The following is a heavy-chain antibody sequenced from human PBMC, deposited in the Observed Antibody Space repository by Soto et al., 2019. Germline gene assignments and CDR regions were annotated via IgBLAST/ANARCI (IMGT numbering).Heavy chain of an antibody. V-gene: IGHV3-21*01. Sequence: EVQLVESGGGLVKPGGSLRLSCAASGFTFSSYSMNWVRQAPGKGLEWVSSISSSSSYIYYADSVKGRFTISRDNAKNSLNLQMNSLRAEDTAVYYCARNKEDYDFWSSYSDNWFDPWGQGTLFTGSS. D-gene: IGHD3-3*01. J-gene: IGHJ5*02. CDR2: ISSSSSYI. CDR3: ARNKEDYDFWSSYSDNWFDP. CDR1: GFTFSSYS.